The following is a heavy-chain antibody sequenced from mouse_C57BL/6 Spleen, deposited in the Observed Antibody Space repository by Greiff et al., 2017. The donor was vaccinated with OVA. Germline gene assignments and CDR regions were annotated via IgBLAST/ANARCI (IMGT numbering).Heavy chain of an antibody. CDR2: IYPGDGDT. Sequence: VQRVESGPELVKPGASVKISCKASGYAFSSSWMNWVKQRPGKGLEWIGRIYPGDGDTNYNGKFKGKATLTADKSSSTAYMQLSSLTSEDSAVYFCARRPTGFDYWGQGTTLTVSS. CDR1: GYAFSSSW. J-gene: IGHJ2*01. V-gene: IGHV1-82*01. D-gene: IGHD1-1*01. CDR3: ARRPTGFDY.